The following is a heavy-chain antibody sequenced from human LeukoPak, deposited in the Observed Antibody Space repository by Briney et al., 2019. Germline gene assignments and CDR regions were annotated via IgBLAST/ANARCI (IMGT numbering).Heavy chain of an antibody. J-gene: IGHJ1*01. D-gene: IGHD3-22*01. CDR3: AKEDVVVITIRYFQH. CDR1: GFTFSSYG. V-gene: IGHV3-30*18. Sequence: GGSLRLSCAASGFTFSSYGMHWVRQAPGKGLEWVAVISYDGSNKYYADSVKGRFTISRDNSKNTLYLQMNSLRTEDTAIYCCAKEDVVVITIRYFQHWGQGTLVTVSS. CDR2: ISYDGSNK.